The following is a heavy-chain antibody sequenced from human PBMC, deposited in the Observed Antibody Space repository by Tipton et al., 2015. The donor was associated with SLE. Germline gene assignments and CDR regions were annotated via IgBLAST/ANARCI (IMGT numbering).Heavy chain of an antibody. CDR2: IYYSGST. V-gene: IGHV4-61*01. J-gene: IGHJ5*02. CDR1: GYSISSGYY. CDR3: AREGAEGFDP. D-gene: IGHD3-16*01. Sequence: TLSLTRAVSGYSISSGYYWGWIRPPPGKGLEWIGYIYYSGSTNYNPSLKSRVTISVDTSKNQFSPKLSAVTAADTAVYYCAREGAEGFDPWGQGTLVTVSS.